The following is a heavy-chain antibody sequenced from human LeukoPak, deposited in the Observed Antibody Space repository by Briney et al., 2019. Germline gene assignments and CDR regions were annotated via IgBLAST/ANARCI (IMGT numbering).Heavy chain of an antibody. J-gene: IGHJ4*02. CDR2: MYYSGNT. CDR1: GDSISSSNYY. V-gene: IGHV4-39*01. Sequence: PSETLSLTCTVTGDSISSSNYYWGWIRQPPGKGLEWIGSMYYSGNTSYNPSLKSRVIISIDTSKNQFTLKLSSVTAADMAVYYCASGPGYCSLSWWGQGILVTGSS. CDR3: ASGPGYCSLSW. D-gene: IGHD2-2*03.